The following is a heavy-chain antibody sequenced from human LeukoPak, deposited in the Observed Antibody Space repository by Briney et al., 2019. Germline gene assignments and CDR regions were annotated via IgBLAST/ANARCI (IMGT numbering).Heavy chain of an antibody. CDR3: ARIYYGSPDYFFYYMDV. J-gene: IGHJ6*03. V-gene: IGHV4-59*11. CDR1: GGSIRSQY. D-gene: IGHD3-10*01. CDR2: IYSSGTT. Sequence: SETLSLTCTVSGGSIRSQYWSWIRQPPGQGLEWIGSIYSSGTTNYNPSLKSRVTISEDTSTNQFSLKVSSVTAADTAVYYCARIYYGSPDYFFYYMDVWGKGTTVTVSS.